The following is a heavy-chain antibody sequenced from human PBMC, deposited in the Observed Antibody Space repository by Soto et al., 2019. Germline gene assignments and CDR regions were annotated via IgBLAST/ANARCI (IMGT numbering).Heavy chain of an antibody. CDR3: SRFSSPPGCIDS. Sequence: ALKPTCKAWGSTFTSYDINWVRQATAQGLDWMGWMNPNSGHTGYAQKCQGRVTKTRNTSISTAYMELSSLRSEDTAVYYFSRFSSPPGCIDSWCQGLLVTVFS. D-gene: IGHD6-6*01. CDR2: MNPNSGHT. CDR1: GSTFTSYD. J-gene: IGHJ5*01. V-gene: IGHV1-8*01.